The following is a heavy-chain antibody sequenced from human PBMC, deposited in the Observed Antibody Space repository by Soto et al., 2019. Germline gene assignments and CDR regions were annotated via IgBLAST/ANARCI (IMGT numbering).Heavy chain of an antibody. V-gene: IGHV1-58*01. Sequence: QMQLVQSGPEVKKPGTSVKVSCKASGFTFSNSAVQWVRQARGQRLEWIGWIAVGSGNTNYAQKFQERVTITRDMSTSTVYMELSSLRSEDTAVYYCAAVHLQLLLSDYWGQGTLVTVSS. J-gene: IGHJ4*02. D-gene: IGHD2-21*01. CDR3: AAVHLQLLLSDY. CDR1: GFTFSNSA. CDR2: IAVGSGNT.